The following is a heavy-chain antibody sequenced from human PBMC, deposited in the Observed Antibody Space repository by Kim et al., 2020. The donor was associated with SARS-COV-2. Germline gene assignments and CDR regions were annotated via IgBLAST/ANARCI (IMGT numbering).Heavy chain of an antibody. D-gene: IGHD3-16*01. Sequence: GESLKISCKGSGYSFTSYWIGWVRQMPGKGLEWMGIIYPGDSDTRYSPSFQGQVTISADKSISTAYLQWSSLKASDTAMYYCARRSTPYEIDDYYFDYWGQGTLVTVSS. CDR2: IYPGDSDT. V-gene: IGHV5-51*01. CDR1: GYSFTSYW. CDR3: ARRSTPYEIDDYYFDY. J-gene: IGHJ4*02.